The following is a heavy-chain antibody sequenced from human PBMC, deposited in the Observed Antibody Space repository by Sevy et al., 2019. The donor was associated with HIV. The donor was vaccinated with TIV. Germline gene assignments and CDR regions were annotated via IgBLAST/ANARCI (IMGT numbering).Heavy chain of an antibody. V-gene: IGHV5-51*01. D-gene: IGHD3-10*01. CDR2: TYPGDSDT. Sequence: GESLKISCKASGYRFTSYWIGWVSQMPGKGLEWMGITYPGDSDTRYSPSFQGQVTISADKSISTAYLQWSSLKASDTAMYYCARQYYGSGSYYNSFFDYCGQGTLVTVSS. CDR1: GYRFTSYW. CDR3: ARQYYGSGSYYNSFFDY. J-gene: IGHJ4*02.